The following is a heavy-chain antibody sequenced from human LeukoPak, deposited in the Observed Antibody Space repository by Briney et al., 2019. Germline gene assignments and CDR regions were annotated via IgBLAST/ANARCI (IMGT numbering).Heavy chain of an antibody. CDR3: ARAGMGGFYNYYYMDV. J-gene: IGHJ6*03. Sequence: GASVKVSCRASGYTFTSYFIHWVRQAPGQGLEWMGWINPNSGGTNYPQKFQGRVTMTRDTSISTAYMELSSLRSDDTAVYYCARAGMGGFYNYYYMDVWGKGTTVTVSS. CDR2: INPNSGGT. D-gene: IGHD3-16*01. V-gene: IGHV1-2*02. CDR1: GYTFTSYF.